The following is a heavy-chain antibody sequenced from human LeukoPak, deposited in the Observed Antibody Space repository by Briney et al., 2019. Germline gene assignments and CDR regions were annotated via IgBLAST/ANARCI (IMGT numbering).Heavy chain of an antibody. D-gene: IGHD1-26*01. Sequence: ASLKVSCTASGYTLTSYGISCVRHAPGQGLEWMGWISAYNGITNYAQKLQGRVTMTTDTSTSTAYMELRSLRSDDTAVYFCARDSHSGSDLDYWGQGTLVTVFS. CDR1: GYTLTSYG. J-gene: IGHJ4*02. CDR3: ARDSHSGSDLDY. V-gene: IGHV1-18*01. CDR2: ISAYNGIT.